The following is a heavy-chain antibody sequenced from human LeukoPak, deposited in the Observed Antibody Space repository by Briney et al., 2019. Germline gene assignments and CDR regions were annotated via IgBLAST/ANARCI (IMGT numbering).Heavy chain of an antibody. J-gene: IGHJ2*01. Sequence: GGSLRLSCAASGSTVSSNYMSWVRQAPGKGLEWVSVIYSGGSTYYADSVKGRFTISRDNSKNTLYLQMNSLRAEDTAVYYCARATSSFGWYFDLWGRGTLVTVSS. CDR1: GSTVSSNY. D-gene: IGHD6-13*01. CDR2: IYSGGST. CDR3: ARATSSFGWYFDL. V-gene: IGHV3-53*01.